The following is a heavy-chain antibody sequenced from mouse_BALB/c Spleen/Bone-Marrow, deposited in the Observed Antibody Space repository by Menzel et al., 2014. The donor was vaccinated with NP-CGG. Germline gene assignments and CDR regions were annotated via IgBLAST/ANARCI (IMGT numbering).Heavy chain of an antibody. Sequence: VKLVESGAELVRPGTPVKLSCKASGYTFTSYWMNWVKQRPGRGLEWIGRIDPSDSETHYNQKFKDKATLTVDKSSSTAYIQLSSLTSEDSAIYYCAGWGAYFDYWGQGTTLTVSS. CDR2: IDPSDSET. CDR1: GYTFTSYW. CDR3: AGWGAYFDY. V-gene: IGHV1-61*01. J-gene: IGHJ2*01.